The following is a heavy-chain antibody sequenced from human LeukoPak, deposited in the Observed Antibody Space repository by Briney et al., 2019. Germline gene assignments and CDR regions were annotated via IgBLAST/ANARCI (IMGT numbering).Heavy chain of an antibody. CDR3: AKGIHYYDSSGSGTSDI. CDR2: ISSSGGST. Sequence: PGGSLRLSCAASGFTFSSYAMSWVRQAPGKGLEWVSAISSSGGSTYYADSVKGRFTISRDNSKNTVDLQMNSLRAEDTAVYYCAKGIHYYDSSGSGTSDIWGQGTMVTVSS. D-gene: IGHD3-22*01. J-gene: IGHJ3*02. CDR1: GFTFSSYA. V-gene: IGHV3-23*01.